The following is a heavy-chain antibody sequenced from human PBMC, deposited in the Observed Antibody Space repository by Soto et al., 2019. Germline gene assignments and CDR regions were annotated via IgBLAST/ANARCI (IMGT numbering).Heavy chain of an antibody. D-gene: IGHD3-22*01. CDR3: AKVGYYHSSGYYPYWYFDL. V-gene: IGHV3-23*01. Sequence: EVQLLESGGGLVQPGGSLRLSCAASGCTLSSYAMSWVRQAPGKGLEWVSAISGSGVSTYYADSVKGRFTISRDNSKNTLYLQMNSLRAEDTAVYYCAKVGYYHSSGYYPYWYFDLWGRGTLVTVSS. CDR2: ISGSGVST. J-gene: IGHJ2*01. CDR1: GCTLSSYA.